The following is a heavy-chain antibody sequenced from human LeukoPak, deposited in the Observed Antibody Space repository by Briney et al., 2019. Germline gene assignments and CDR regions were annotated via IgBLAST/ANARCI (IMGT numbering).Heavy chain of an antibody. V-gene: IGHV3-23*01. D-gene: IGHD2-2*01. CDR3: AKDASCSSSNCLDY. Sequence: PGGSLRLSCAASGFTFNNYAMSWVRQAPGKGLEWVSAISAGGGSTYYADSVKGRFTISRDDSKNTLFLQVTSLRGEDTAIYYCAKDASCSSSNCLDYWGQGTLVTVSS. CDR1: GFTFNNYA. CDR2: ISAGGGST. J-gene: IGHJ4*02.